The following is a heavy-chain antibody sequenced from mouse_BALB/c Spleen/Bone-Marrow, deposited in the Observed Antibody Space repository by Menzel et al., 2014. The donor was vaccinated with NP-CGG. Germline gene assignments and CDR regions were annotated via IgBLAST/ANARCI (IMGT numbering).Heavy chain of an antibody. CDR2: IYPGSGNT. CDR1: GYTFTDYY. CDR3: ARDWDYYAMDY. Sequence: QVQLKQSGAELARPGASVKLSCKASGYTFTDYYINWVKQRTGQGLEWIGEIYPGSGNTYYNEKFKDKATLTADKSSSTAYMQLSSLTSEDSAVYFCARDWDYYAMDYWGQGTSVTVSS. V-gene: IGHV1-77*01. J-gene: IGHJ4*01. D-gene: IGHD4-1*01.